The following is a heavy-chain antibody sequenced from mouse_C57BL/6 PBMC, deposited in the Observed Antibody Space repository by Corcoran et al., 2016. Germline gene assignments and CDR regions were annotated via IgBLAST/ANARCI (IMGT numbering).Heavy chain of an antibody. V-gene: IGHV3-6*01. Sequence: DVQLQESGPGLVKPSQSLSLTCSVTGYSITSGYYWNWIRQFPGNKLEWMGYISYDGSNNYNPSLKNRISITRDTSKNQFFLKLNSVTTEDTATYYCARGGYDYDAMDYWGQGTSVTVSS. CDR1: GYSITSGYY. J-gene: IGHJ4*01. CDR3: ARGGYDYDAMDY. D-gene: IGHD2-10*02. CDR2: ISYDGSN.